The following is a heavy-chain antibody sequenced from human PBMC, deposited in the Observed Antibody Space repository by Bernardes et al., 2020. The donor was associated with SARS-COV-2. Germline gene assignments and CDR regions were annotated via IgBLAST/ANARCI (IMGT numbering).Heavy chain of an antibody. CDR1: GFAFSKYA. CDR2: ISGTGPPT. Sequence: GGSLRLSCAASGFAFSKYAMGWVRQAPGKGLQWVSGISGTGPPTYYADSVKGRFTISRDNSKNTLYLQMNSLRVDDTATYYCAKLPSIQFWAGNNWFDPWGKGIPVTVPA. D-gene: IGHD5-18*01. V-gene: IGHV3-23*01. CDR3: AKLPSIQFWAGNNWFDP. J-gene: IGHJ5*02.